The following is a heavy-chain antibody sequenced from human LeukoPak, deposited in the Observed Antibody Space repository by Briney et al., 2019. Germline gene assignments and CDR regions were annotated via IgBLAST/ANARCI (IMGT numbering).Heavy chain of an antibody. CDR3: ASAPHYYGSGTYFDY. CDR2: INWNAGST. CDR1: GFTFDDYG. V-gene: IGHV3-20*04. D-gene: IGHD3-10*01. J-gene: IGHJ4*02. Sequence: RSGGSLRHSCAASGFTFDDYGMTWVRQAPGKGLEWVSGINWNAGSTGYADSVKGRFTISRDNAKNSLYLQVNSLRAEDTALYYCASAPHYYGSGTYFDYWGQGTLVTVSS.